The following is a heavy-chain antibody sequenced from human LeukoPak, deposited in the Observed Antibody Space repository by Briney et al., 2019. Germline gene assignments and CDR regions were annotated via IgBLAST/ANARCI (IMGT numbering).Heavy chain of an antibody. D-gene: IGHD1-26*01. CDR1: GFTFSSYS. V-gene: IGHV3-21*01. CDR2: ISSSSSYI. J-gene: IGHJ4*02. Sequence: GGSLRLSCAASGFTFSSYSMNWVRQAPGKGLEWVSSISSSSSYIYYADSVKGRFTISRDNAKNSLYLLMNSLRAEDTAVYYCARDDVWSSVDYWGQGTLVTVSS. CDR3: ARDDVWSSVDY.